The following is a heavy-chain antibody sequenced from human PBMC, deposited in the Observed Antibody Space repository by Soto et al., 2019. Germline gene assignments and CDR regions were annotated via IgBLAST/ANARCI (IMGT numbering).Heavy chain of an antibody. V-gene: IGHV3-30-3*01. Sequence: PGGSLRLSCAASGFTFSSYAMHWVRQAPGKRLEWVAVISYDGSNKYYADSVKGRFTISRDNSKNTLYLQMNSLRAEDTAVYYCARDRESYYGSGSYYKRPNGMDVWGQGTTVTVSS. J-gene: IGHJ6*02. CDR2: ISYDGSNK. CDR3: ARDRESYYGSGSYYKRPNGMDV. CDR1: GFTFSSYA. D-gene: IGHD3-10*01.